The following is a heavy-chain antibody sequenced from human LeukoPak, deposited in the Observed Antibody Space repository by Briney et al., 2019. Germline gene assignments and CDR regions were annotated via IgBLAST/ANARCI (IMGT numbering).Heavy chain of an antibody. D-gene: IGHD6-13*01. J-gene: IGHJ4*02. CDR2: ISAYNGNT. CDR1: GYTFTSYG. V-gene: IGHV1-18*01. CDR3: AGGVIAAAGRPFDY. Sequence: EASVKVSCKASGYTFTSYGISWVRQAPGQGLEWMGWISAYNGNTNYAQKLQGRVTMTTDTSTSTAYMELSSLRSEDTAVYYCAGGVIAAAGRPFDYWGQGTLVTVSS.